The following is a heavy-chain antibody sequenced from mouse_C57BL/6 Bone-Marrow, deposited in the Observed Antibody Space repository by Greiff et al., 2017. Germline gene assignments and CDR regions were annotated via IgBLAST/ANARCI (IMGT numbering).Heavy chain of an antibody. Sequence: VQLQQSGPELVKPGASVKISCKASGYSFTGYYMHWVKQSSEKSLEWIGEINPSTGGTSYNQKFKGKATLTVDKSSSTAYLQLKSLTSEDSAVYYCARRRTYYRKRGAMAYWGPGTSVTVSS. V-gene: IGHV1-43*01. D-gene: IGHD2-14*01. CDR1: GYSFTGYY. J-gene: IGHJ4*01. CDR2: INPSTGGT. CDR3: ARRRTYYRKRGAMAY.